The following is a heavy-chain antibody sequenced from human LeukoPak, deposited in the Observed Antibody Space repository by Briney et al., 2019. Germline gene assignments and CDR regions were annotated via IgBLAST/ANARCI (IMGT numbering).Heavy chain of an antibody. V-gene: IGHV3-30*02. D-gene: IGHD3-10*01. CDR2: IRYDGSNK. J-gene: IGHJ5*02. Sequence: PGGSLRLSCAASGFTFSSYGMHWVRQAPGKGLEWVAFIRYDGSNKYYADSVKGRFTISRDNSKNTLYLQMNSLRAEDTAVYYCAKSQRHTIREVRGVTTEYNWFDPWGQGTLVTVSS. CDR3: AKSQRHTIREVRGVTTEYNWFDP. CDR1: GFTFSSYG.